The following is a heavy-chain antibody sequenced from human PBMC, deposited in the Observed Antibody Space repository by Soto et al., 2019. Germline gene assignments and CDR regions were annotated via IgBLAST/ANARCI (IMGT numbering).Heavy chain of an antibody. D-gene: IGHD3-3*01. CDR2: IYYSGST. CDR3: ARQGYDFWSGYYYYYGMDV. CDR1: GGSISSGGYY. J-gene: IGHJ6*02. Sequence: SETLSLTCTVSGGSISSGGYYWSWIRQHPGKGLEWIGYIYYSGSTYYNPSLKSRVTISVDTSKNQFSLKLSSVTAADTAVYYCARQGYDFWSGYYYYYGMDVWGQGTTVTVSS. V-gene: IGHV4-39*01.